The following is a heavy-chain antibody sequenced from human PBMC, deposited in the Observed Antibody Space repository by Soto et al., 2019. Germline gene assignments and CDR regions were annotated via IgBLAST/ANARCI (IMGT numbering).Heavy chain of an antibody. J-gene: IGHJ4*02. D-gene: IGHD6-13*01. Sequence: ASVKVSCKASGYTFTSYYMHWVRQAPGQGLEWMGIINPSGGSTSYAQKFQGRVTMTRDTSTSTVYMELSSLRSEDTAVYYCARDLDSCSWYGRSGFDYCGQGTLVTVSS. CDR1: GYTFTSYY. CDR3: ARDLDSCSWYGRSGFDY. V-gene: IGHV1-46*01. CDR2: INPSGGST.